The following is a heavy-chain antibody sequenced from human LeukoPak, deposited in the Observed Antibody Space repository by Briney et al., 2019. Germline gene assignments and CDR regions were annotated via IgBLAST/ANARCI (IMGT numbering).Heavy chain of an antibody. CDR3: ARAVYRAATCYYYYYMDV. D-gene: IGHD2-15*01. Sequence: KPSQTLSLTCTVSGGSISSGDYYWGWIRQPPGKGLEWIGYIYYSGSTYYNPSLKSRVTISVDTSKNQFSLKLSSVTAADTAVYYCARAVYRAATCYYYYYMDVWGKGTTVTVSS. V-gene: IGHV4-30-4*08. J-gene: IGHJ6*03. CDR2: IYYSGST. CDR1: GGSISSGDYY.